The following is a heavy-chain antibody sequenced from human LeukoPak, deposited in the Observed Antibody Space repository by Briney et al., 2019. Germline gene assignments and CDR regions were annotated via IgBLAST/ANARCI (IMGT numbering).Heavy chain of an antibody. J-gene: IGHJ5*02. D-gene: IGHD2-15*01. V-gene: IGHV1-8*03. Sequence: ASVKVSCTASGYTFTSYDINWVRQATGQGLEWMGWMNPNSGNTGYAQKFQGRVTITRNTSISTAYMELSSLRSEDTAVYYCARVVVAAKHRWFDPWGQGTLVTVSS. CDR3: ARVVVAAKHRWFDP. CDR2: MNPNSGNT. CDR1: GYTFTSYD.